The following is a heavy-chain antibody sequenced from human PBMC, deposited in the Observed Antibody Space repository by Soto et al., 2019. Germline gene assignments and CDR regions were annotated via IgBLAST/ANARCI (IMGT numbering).Heavy chain of an antibody. V-gene: IGHV3-48*03. CDR2: ISSSGSTI. Sequence: RLSCAASGFTFSSYEMNWVRQAPGKGLEWVSYISSSGSTIYYADSVKGRFTISRDNAKNSLYLQMNSLRAEDTAVYYCAAGGGSYYHGMDVWGQGTTVTVSS. CDR1: GFTFSSYE. D-gene: IGHD1-26*01. CDR3: AAGGGSYYHGMDV. J-gene: IGHJ6*02.